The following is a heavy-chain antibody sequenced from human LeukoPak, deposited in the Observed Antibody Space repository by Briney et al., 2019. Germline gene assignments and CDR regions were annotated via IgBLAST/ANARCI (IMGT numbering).Heavy chain of an antibody. D-gene: IGHD3-22*01. CDR2: IRYDGSNK. V-gene: IGHV3-30*02. Sequence: GGSLRLSCAASGFTFSSYGMHWVRQAPGKGLEWVAFIRYDGSNKYYADSVKGRFTISRDNSKNTLYLQMNSLRAEDTAVYYCAKSHTTMIVVADAFDIWGQGTMVTVSS. CDR3: AKSHTTMIVVADAFDI. CDR1: GFTFSSYG. J-gene: IGHJ3*02.